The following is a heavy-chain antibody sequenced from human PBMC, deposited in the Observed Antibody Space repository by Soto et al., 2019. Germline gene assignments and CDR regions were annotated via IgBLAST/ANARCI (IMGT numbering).Heavy chain of an antibody. CDR1: GGSLSSYY. V-gene: IGHV4-59*01. D-gene: IGHD3-10*01. CDR3: ARGALWFTEFDN. CDR2: IYDSGNT. J-gene: IGHJ4*02. Sequence: SETLSLTCTVSGGSLSSYYWSWIRKPPGKGLEWIGYIYDSGNTIYNPSLKNRVTISEDTSKNQFSLKLNSVTAADTAMYYCARGALWFTEFDNWGQGTLVTVSS.